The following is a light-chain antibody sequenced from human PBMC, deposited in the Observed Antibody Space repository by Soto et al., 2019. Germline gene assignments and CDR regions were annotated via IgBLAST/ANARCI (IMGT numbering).Light chain of an antibody. CDR2: ATS. V-gene: IGKV3-20*01. Sequence: EIVLTQSPGTLSLSPGERATLSCRASQSVDSTYLAWYQQKPGQAPRLLIYATSSRAAGVPDRFTGSGSGTDFTLTITSVEPEDFAVYYCQKYDTSPLLYTVGQGTKLDIK. CDR3: QKYDTSPLLYT. J-gene: IGKJ2*01. CDR1: QSVDSTY.